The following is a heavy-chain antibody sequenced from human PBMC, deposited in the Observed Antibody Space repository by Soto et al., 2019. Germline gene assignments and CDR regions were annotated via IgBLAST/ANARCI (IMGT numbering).Heavy chain of an antibody. CDR3: ATDRAVGAWGSGPAPH. CDR2: IKSKTDSERT. J-gene: IGHJ4*02. D-gene: IGHD1-26*01. Sequence: EVQLVESGGGLVKPGGSLRLSCAASGFTFSNAWMTWVRQAPGKGLEWVGHIKSKTDSERTEYAAPVKGRFTISRDDSKNTLYLQMNSLKTEDTAVYYCATDRAVGAWGSGPAPHWGQGTLVTVSS. V-gene: IGHV3-15*01. CDR1: GFTFSNAW.